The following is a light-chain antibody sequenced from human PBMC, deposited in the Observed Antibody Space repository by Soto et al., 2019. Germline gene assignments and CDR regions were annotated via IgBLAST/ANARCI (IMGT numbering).Light chain of an antibody. J-gene: IGKJ1*01. CDR1: QSVSRSY. Sequence: EIVLTQSPGTLSLSPGERATLSCRSGQSVSRSYLAWYQQKPGQAPRLLIYGASSRDTGIPDRFSGSGSGTDFTLTISRLEPEDFAVYSCQQYGNSQWEFGQGTKVEIK. CDR2: GAS. V-gene: IGKV3-20*01. CDR3: QQYGNSQWE.